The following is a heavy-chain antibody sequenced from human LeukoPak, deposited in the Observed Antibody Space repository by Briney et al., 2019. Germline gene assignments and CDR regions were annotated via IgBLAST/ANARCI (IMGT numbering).Heavy chain of an antibody. Sequence: ASVKVSCKASRYTFTSYDINWVREATGQGLEWMGLTNPNTGRTGYAQKFQGRVTMTRDTSITTAYMELTSLTYEDTAVYYCARLAETPDYYSNGGYFYLGYWGQGTPVTVSS. J-gene: IGHJ4*02. CDR2: TNPNTGRT. D-gene: IGHD3-22*01. CDR1: RYTFTSYD. V-gene: IGHV1-8*01. CDR3: ARLAETPDYYSNGGYFYLGY.